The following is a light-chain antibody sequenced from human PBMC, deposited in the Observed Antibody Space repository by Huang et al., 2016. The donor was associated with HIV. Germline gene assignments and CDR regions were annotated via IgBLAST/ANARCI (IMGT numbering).Light chain of an antibody. J-gene: IGKJ4*01. V-gene: IGKV3-11*01. CDR2: DAS. CDR1: QTVSSY. CDR3: QLRSTWPGDT. Sequence: EIVLTQSPATLSLSPGERATLSCRASQTVSSYLAWYQQKPGQAPRLLIYDASNRATGIPARLSGSGSGTDFTLTISSREPEDFAVYYCQLRSTWPGDTFGGGTKVEIK.